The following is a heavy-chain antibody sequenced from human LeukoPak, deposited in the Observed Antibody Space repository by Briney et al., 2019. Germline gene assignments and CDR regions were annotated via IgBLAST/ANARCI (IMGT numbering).Heavy chain of an antibody. D-gene: IGHD6-19*01. J-gene: IGHJ4*02. CDR3: ARDIPIAVAPKVRFDY. V-gene: IGHV1-69*04. CDR1: GGTFSSYA. CDR2: IIPILGIA. Sequence: SVKVSCKASGGTFSSYAISWVRQAPGQGLEWMGRIIPILGIANYAQKFQGRVTITADKSTSTAYMELSSLRSEDTAVYYCARDIPIAVAPKVRFDYWGQGTLVTVSS.